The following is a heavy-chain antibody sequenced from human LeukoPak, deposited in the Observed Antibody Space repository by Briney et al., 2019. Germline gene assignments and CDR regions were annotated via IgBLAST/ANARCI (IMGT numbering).Heavy chain of an antibody. V-gene: IGHV1-18*01. CDR3: ARGSYDSSDFEYFHH. CDR2: ISAYNGNT. D-gene: IGHD3-22*01. J-gene: IGHJ1*01. Sequence: ASVKVSCKASGYTFTSYGISWVRQAPGQGLEWMGWISAYNGNTNYAQKLQGRVTMTTDTSTSTAYMELRSLRSDDTAVYYCARGSYDSSDFEYFHHWGQGTLVTVSS. CDR1: GYTFTSYG.